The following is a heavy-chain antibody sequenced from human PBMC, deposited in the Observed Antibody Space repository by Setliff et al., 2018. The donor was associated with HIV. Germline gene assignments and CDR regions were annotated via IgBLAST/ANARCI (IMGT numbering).Heavy chain of an antibody. D-gene: IGHD3-22*01. Sequence: SETLSLTCAVYGGSFSGYYWSWIRQPPGKGLEWIGQINHSGSTRYNPSLKSRVTISGDTSKNQFSLKLSSVTAADTAIYYCTRVRLLYSDSSPVWFDPWGQGTLVTVSS. CDR3: TRVRLLYSDSSPVWFDP. J-gene: IGHJ5*02. V-gene: IGHV4-34*01. CDR1: GGSFSGYY. CDR2: INHSGST.